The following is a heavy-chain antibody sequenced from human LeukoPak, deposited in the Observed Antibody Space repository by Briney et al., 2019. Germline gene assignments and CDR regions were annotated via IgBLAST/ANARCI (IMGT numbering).Heavy chain of an antibody. Sequence: GESLKISFKGSGYSFTSYSIGWVRQMPGKGLEGIGIIYPGDSATRYSPSFQAQVTISADKSISTAYLQWSSLKASDTAMYYCARSGGTVAADLDYWGQGTPVTVSS. J-gene: IGHJ4*02. CDR1: GYSFTSYS. CDR3: ARSGGTVAADLDY. D-gene: IGHD2-15*01. CDR2: IYPGDSAT. V-gene: IGHV5-51*01.